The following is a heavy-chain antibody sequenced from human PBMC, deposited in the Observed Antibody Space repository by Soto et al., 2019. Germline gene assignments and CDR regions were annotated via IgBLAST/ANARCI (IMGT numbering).Heavy chain of an antibody. D-gene: IGHD1-1*01. J-gene: IGHJ6*02. Sequence: QVQLVESGGGVVQPGRSLRLSCAASGFTFSYNALNWVRQAPGKGLEWVAVISYDGDNKYIAEAVKGRLTISRDNPKNTVSLQXNSLXXEDTAMYFCARGTTTSAFSVMDVWGQGTTVTVS. CDR1: GFTFSYNA. V-gene: IGHV3-30-3*01. CDR3: ARGTTTSAFSVMDV. CDR2: ISYDGDNK.